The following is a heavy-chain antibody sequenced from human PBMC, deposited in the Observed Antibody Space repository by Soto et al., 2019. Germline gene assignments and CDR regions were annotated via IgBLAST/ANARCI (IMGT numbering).Heavy chain of an antibody. J-gene: IGHJ4*02. CDR1: GITFTNAW. D-gene: IGHD6-6*01. CDR2: IKNKADGGAA. CDR3: TTDSTIAVRPPSDY. V-gene: IGHV3-15*01. Sequence: EVQLVESGGDLVKPGGCLRLSCVTSGITFTNAWMSWVRQAPGKGLEWVGRIKNKADGGAADYAAPVRGRFTISRDDLKNRLYLQMSSLKTEDTAVYYCTTDSTIAVRPPSDYWGQGTLVTVSS.